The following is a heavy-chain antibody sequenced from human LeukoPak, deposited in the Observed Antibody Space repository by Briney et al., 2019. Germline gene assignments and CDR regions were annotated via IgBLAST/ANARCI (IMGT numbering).Heavy chain of an antibody. CDR2: ITRSGTNT. CDR1: GITLNIFA. CDR3: AKDPDYDFWSGAPYLDY. Sequence: GGSLRLSCAASGITLNIFAMNWVRQAPGKGPEWVSAITRSGTNTFYRDSVKGRFTVSRDNSKNTIFLQMNTLRADDTAVYYCAKDPDYDFWSGAPYLDYWGQGTRVTVSS. V-gene: IGHV3-23*01. D-gene: IGHD3-3*01. J-gene: IGHJ4*02.